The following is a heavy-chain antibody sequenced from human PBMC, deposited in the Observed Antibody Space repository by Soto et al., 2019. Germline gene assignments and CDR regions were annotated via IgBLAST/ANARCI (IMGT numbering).Heavy chain of an antibody. Sequence: ASVXVSCKASGYTFSRYGISWVRQAPGQGLEWMGWISGYNGDTNYAQKFQGRVTMTIDTSTTTAYMELRGLTSDDTAIYYCAKNGQPPYYYYGLDVWGQGTTVTVSS. CDR1: GYTFSRYG. CDR3: AKNGQPPYYYYGLDV. J-gene: IGHJ6*02. V-gene: IGHV1-18*01. CDR2: ISGYNGDT. D-gene: IGHD2-8*01.